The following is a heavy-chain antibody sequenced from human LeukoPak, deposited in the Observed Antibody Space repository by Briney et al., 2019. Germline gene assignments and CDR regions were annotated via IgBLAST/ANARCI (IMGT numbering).Heavy chain of an antibody. V-gene: IGHV4-59*01. D-gene: IGHD6-13*01. J-gene: IGHJ4*02. Sequence: SETLSLTCTVSGGSISSYYWSWIRQPPGKGLEWIGYIFYSGSTNYNPSLKSRVTISVDTSKNQFSLKLSSVTAADTAVYYCASRYSSSWYGGPLDYWGQGTLVTVSS. CDR1: GGSISSYY. CDR3: ASRYSSSWYGGPLDY. CDR2: IFYSGST.